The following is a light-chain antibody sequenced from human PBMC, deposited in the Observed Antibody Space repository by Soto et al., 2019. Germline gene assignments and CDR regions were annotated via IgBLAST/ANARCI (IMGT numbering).Light chain of an antibody. CDR1: QSISSW. V-gene: IGKV1-5*01. CDR2: DAS. CDR3: QQYHGYSRT. Sequence: IQMTQSPSTLSASVGDRVTITCRASQSISSWLAWYQQKPGKAPKLLIYDASSLESGVPSRFSGSGSGTEFTLTISSMQPDDFATYYCQQYHGYSRTFGQGTKVDIK. J-gene: IGKJ1*01.